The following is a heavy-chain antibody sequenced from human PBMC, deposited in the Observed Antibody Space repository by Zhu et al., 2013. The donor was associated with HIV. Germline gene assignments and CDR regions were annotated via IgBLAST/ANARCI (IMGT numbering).Heavy chain of an antibody. J-gene: IGHJ4*02. D-gene: IGHD3-22*01. CDR1: GYTFTSYY. CDR3: ARDLHYYDSSGY. Sequence: QVQLVQSGAEVKKPGASVKLSCKASGYTFTSYYLHWVRQAPGQGLEWMGIINPSGDITSYAQKFQGRVTMTTDTSTSTLYMELSSLRSDDTAVYYCARDLHYYDSSGYWGQGTLVTVSS. V-gene: IGHV1-46*01. CDR2: INPSGDIT.